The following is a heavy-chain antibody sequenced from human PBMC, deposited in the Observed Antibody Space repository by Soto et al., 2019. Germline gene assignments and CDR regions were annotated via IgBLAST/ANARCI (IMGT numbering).Heavy chain of an antibody. CDR3: ARLPDYYGSGTFTFDP. Sequence: QVQLVQSGAEVKKPGASVKVSCKASGHTLTGYYVQWVRQAPGQGLEWMGWINAKSGGTQYAQKFQGRVTMTRDTSISTVYMALSPLRSDDTAVYYCARLPDYYGSGTFTFDPWGQGTLVIVSS. J-gene: IGHJ5*02. D-gene: IGHD3-10*01. CDR1: GHTLTGYY. CDR2: INAKSGGT. V-gene: IGHV1-2*02.